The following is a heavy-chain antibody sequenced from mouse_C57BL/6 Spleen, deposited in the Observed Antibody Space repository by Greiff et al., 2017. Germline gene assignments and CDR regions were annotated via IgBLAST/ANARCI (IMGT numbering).Heavy chain of an antibody. D-gene: IGHD2-2*01. V-gene: IGHV2-6-1*01. Sequence: VKLQESGPGLVAPSQSLSITCTVSGFSLTSYGVHWVRQPPGKGLEWLVVIWSDGSTTYNSARKSRLSISKDNSKSQVFLKMNSRQTDDTAMYYCARHEDYGYDDAMDYWGQGTSVTVSS. CDR1: GFSLTSYG. J-gene: IGHJ4*01. CDR2: IWSDGST. CDR3: ARHEDYGYDDAMDY.